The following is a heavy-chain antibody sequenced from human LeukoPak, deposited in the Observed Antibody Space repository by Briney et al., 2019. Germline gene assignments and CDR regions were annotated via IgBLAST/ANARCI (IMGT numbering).Heavy chain of an antibody. D-gene: IGHD4-17*01. J-gene: IGHJ4*02. CDR2: ISSSSSDT. V-gene: IGHV3-11*05. CDR3: ARVLGAYAFDY. CDR1: GFTFSDYY. Sequence: TGGSLRLSCAASGFTFSDYYMTWIRQAPGKGPEWVSYISSSSSDTNYADSVKGRFTISRDNAKKSLYLQMNSLRAEDTAVYYCARVLGAYAFDYWGQGTLVTVSS.